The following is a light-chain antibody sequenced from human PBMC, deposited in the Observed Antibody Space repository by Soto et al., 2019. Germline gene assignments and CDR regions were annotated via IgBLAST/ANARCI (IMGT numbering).Light chain of an antibody. CDR2: GAS. CDR3: QQRSNWPRGLT. Sequence: EIVLTQSPGTLSLSPGERATLSCRASQSVSSSFLAWYQQKPGQAPRLLIYGASNRATGIPARFSGSGSGTDFTLTISSLEPEDFAVYYCQQRSNWPRGLTFGGGTKVDIK. J-gene: IGKJ4*01. V-gene: IGKV3D-20*02. CDR1: QSVSSSF.